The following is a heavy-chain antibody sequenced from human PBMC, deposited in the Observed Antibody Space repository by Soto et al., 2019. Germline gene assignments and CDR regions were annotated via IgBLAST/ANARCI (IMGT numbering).Heavy chain of an antibody. CDR2: IWGDGSNK. Sequence: QVQLVESGGGVVQPGRSLRLSCAASGFTFSSYGMHWVRQAPGKGLEWVAVIWGDGSNKYYSDSVQGRFTISRDNSKNTLYLQMNSLRAEDTSVYYCARAARCGWYEMSDPWGAGTLVTVSS. D-gene: IGHD6-19*01. CDR1: GFTFSSYG. V-gene: IGHV3-33*01. CDR3: ARAARCGWYEMSDP. J-gene: IGHJ5*02.